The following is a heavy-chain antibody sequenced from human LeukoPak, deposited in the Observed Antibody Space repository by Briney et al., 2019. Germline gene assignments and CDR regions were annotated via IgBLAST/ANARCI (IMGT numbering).Heavy chain of an antibody. D-gene: IGHD3-9*01. CDR2: IYHSGNT. Sequence: SETLSLTCAVSGGSISSGNWWSWVRQPPGKGLEWIGEIYHSGNTNYNPSLKSRVTISVDWSKNHFSLKLSSVTAADTAVYYCAREGDYDILTGYYFIDSWGQGTPVTVSS. CDR3: AREGDYDILTGYYFIDS. CDR1: GGSISSGNW. V-gene: IGHV4-4*02. J-gene: IGHJ4*02.